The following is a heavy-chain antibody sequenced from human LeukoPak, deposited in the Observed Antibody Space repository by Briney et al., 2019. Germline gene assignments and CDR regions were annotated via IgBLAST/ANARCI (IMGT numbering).Heavy chain of an antibody. CDR2: ISGSGGST. J-gene: IGHJ4*02. CDR1: GFTVSSNY. Sequence: PGGSLRLSCAASGFTVSSNYMSWVRQAPGKGLEWVSAISGSGGSTYYADSVKGRFTISRDNAKNSLYLQMNSLRDEDTAVYYCARDPRLWSGYSRGETDYWGQGTLVTVSS. D-gene: IGHD3-3*01. CDR3: ARDPRLWSGYSRGETDY. V-gene: IGHV3-48*02.